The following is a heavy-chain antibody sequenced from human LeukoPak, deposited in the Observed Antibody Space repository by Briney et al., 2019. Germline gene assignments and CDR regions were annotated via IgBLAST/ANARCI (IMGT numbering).Heavy chain of an antibody. J-gene: IGHJ4*02. CDR2: IWYDGSNK. CDR3: ARYDSSGYYLDY. CDR1: GFTFSSYG. V-gene: IGHV3-33*01. Sequence: GGSLRLSCAASGFTFSSYGMHWVRQAPGKGLEWVAVIWYDGSNKYYADSVKGRFTISRDNSKNTLYLQMSSLRAEDTAVYYCARYDSSGYYLDYWGQGTLVTVSS. D-gene: IGHD3-22*01.